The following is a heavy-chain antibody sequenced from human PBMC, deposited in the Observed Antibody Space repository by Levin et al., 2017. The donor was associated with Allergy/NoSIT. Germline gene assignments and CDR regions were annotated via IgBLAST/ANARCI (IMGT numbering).Heavy chain of an antibody. J-gene: IGHJ6*02. CDR2: ISYDGRNK. CDR3: ASDVGYCSDGGCHDYYYGMDG. D-gene: IGHD2-15*01. V-gene: IGHV3-30*03. CDR1: GFTFSKYG. Sequence: QSGGSLRLSCAASGFTFSKYGMHWVRQAPGKGLEWVAVISYDGRNKDYTDFVKGRFTISRDNSTNTLYLQMNSLRVEDTAVYYCASDVGYCSDGGCHDYYYGMDGWGQGTTVIVSS.